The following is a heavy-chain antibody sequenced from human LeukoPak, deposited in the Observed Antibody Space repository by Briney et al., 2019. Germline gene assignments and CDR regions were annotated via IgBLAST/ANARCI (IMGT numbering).Heavy chain of an antibody. CDR2: VSWNSAKI. Sequence: GGSLRLSCAASGFTFDDYAMHWVRQAPGKGLEWVSGVSWNSAKIAYADSVKGRFTISRDNAKNSLYLQMNSLRPEDTAFYYCAKEIGVSLGTYDAFDIWGRGTMVIVSS. V-gene: IGHV3-9*01. CDR3: AKEIGVSLGTYDAFDI. D-gene: IGHD2-15*01. CDR1: GFTFDDYA. J-gene: IGHJ3*02.